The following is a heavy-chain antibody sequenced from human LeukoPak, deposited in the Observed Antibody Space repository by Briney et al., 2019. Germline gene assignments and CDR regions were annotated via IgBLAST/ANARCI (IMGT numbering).Heavy chain of an antibody. CDR1: GFTFSSYA. V-gene: IGHV3-30*04. D-gene: IGHD5-18*01. J-gene: IGHJ4*02. CDR2: ISHDGSNK. Sequence: GGSLRLSCAASGFTFSSYAMHWVRQAPGKGLEWVAVISHDGSNKYYADSVKGRFTISRDNSKNTLYLQMNSLRAEDTAVYYCASGRGGTAMAGSFDYWGQGTLVTVSS. CDR3: ASGRGGTAMAGSFDY.